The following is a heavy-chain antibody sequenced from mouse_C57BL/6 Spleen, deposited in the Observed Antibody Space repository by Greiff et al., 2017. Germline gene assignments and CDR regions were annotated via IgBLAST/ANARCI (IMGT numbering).Heavy chain of an antibody. V-gene: IGHV1-39*01. CDR1: GYSFTDYN. CDR2: INPNYGTT. D-gene: IGHD2-5*01. CDR3: ARAYYSNSYYAMDY. Sequence: LVEPGASVKISCKASGYSFTDYNMNWVKQSNGKSLEWLGVINPNYGTTSYNQKFKGKATLTVDQSSSTAYMQLNSLTSEDSAVYYCARAYYSNSYYAMDYWGQGTSVTVSS. J-gene: IGHJ4*01.